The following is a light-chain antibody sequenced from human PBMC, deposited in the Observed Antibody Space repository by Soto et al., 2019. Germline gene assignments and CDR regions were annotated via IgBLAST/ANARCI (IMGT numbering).Light chain of an antibody. J-gene: IGKJ4*01. V-gene: IGKV1-39*01. CDR1: QSISTH. CDR3: QQRHNTPNT. Sequence: DIQMTQSPSSLSASVGDRVAITCRTSQSISTHLNWYQQKPGRPPKLLIYDASTLQGGVPSRFSGGGSGTDFSLTITSLQPEDFATYYCQQRHNTPNTFGGGTRVEI. CDR2: DAS.